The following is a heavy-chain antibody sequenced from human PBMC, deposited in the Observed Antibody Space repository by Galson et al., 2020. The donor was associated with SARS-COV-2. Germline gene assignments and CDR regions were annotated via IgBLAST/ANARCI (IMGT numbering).Heavy chain of an antibody. V-gene: IGHV3-53*01. D-gene: IGHD3-10*01. Sequence: GGSLRLPCAASGFTVGSRWISWVRRAPGKGLEWVSLIDAAGNPFYADSIKGRFTISRDNSRNIVFLQMTSLRAVDTAVYYCLREGDTIYPDYWGPGTLVTVSS. CDR3: LREGDTIYPDY. J-gene: IGHJ4*02. CDR1: GFTVGSRW. CDR2: IDAAGNP.